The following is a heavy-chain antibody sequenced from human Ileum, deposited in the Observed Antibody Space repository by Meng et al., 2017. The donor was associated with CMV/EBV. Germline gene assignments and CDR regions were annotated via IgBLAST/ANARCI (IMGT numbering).Heavy chain of an antibody. J-gene: IGHJ4*02. Sequence: SGRSSSRSDGWTWVSQTPGKELEWIGTVYHGRHSHYNPYLRSRLAMSVDKSKNQFTLDLSSVTAADTAVYYCARDHVFGDYQNYLEYWGQGTLVTVSS. CDR2: VYHGRHS. V-gene: IGHV4-4*02. D-gene: IGHD4-17*01. CDR1: GRSSSRSDG. CDR3: ARDHVFGDYQNYLEY.